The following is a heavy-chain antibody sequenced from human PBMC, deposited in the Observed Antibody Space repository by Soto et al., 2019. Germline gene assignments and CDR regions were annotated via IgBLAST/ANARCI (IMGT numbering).Heavy chain of an antibody. CDR1: GYTFTSYG. Sequence: ASVKVSCKASGYTFTSYGISWVRQAPGQGLEWMGWISAYNGNTNYAQKLQGRVTMTTDTSTSTAYMELRSLRSDDTAVYYCARAGYCSGGRRYSGQKNFDYWGQGTLVTVYS. D-gene: IGHD2-15*01. CDR3: ARAGYCSGGRRYSGQKNFDY. V-gene: IGHV1-18*04. CDR2: ISAYNGNT. J-gene: IGHJ4*02.